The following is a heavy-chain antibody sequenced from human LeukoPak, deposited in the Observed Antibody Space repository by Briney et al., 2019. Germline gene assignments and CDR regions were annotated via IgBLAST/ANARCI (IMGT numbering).Heavy chain of an antibody. J-gene: IGHJ4*02. CDR1: GFTFDDYA. CDR3: AKALPIYDFFGY. V-gene: IGHV3-43*02. D-gene: IGHD3-3*01. CDR2: ISGDGGST. Sequence: GGSLRLSCAASGFTFDDYAMHWVRQAPGKGLEWVSLISGDGGSTSHADSVKGRFTISRDNSKNPLYLQMNSLRTEDTALYYCAKALPIYDFFGYWGQGTLVTVSS.